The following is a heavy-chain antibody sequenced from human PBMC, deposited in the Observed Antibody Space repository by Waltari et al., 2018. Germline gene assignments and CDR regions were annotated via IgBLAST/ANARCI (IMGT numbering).Heavy chain of an antibody. CDR2: IYTSGST. CDR3: ARGGVKIFGVVYYYYYYMDV. CDR1: GGSISSYY. Sequence: QVQLQESGPGLVKPSETLSLTCTVSGGSISSYYWRWIRQPAGQGLEWIGRIYTSGSTNYNPSLKSRVTMSVDTSKNHFSLKLSSVTAADTAVYYCARGGVKIFGVVYYYYYYMDVWGKGTTVTISS. V-gene: IGHV4-4*07. D-gene: IGHD3-3*01. J-gene: IGHJ6*03.